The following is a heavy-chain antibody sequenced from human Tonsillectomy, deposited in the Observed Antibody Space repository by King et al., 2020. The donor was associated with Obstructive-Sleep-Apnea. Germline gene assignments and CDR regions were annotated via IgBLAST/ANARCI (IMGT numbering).Heavy chain of an antibody. V-gene: IGHV3-30-3*01. CDR3: ARRRVRGATYYYGMDV. CDR1: GFSFSSYA. D-gene: IGHD3-10*01. CDR2: ISYDGSNK. Sequence: VQLVESGGGVVQPGRSLRLSCAVSGFSFSSYAMHWVRQAPGKGLEWVAVISYDGSNKHYADSVKGRFTISRDNSKNTLYLQMNSLRAEDTAVYCCARRRVRGATYYYGMDVWGQGTTVTVSS. J-gene: IGHJ6*02.